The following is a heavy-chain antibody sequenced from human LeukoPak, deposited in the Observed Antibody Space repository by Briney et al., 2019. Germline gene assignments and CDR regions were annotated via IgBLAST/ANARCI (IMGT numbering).Heavy chain of an antibody. CDR2: IIPILGIA. D-gene: IGHD2-2*01. CDR3: ARGVVVPAADDGYYFDY. CDR1: GGTFSSYA. Sequence: ASVKVSCKASGGTFSSYAISWVRRAPGQGVEWMGRIIPILGIANYAQKFQGRVTITADKSTSTAYMELSSLRSEDTAVYYCARGVVVPAADDGYYFDYWGQGTLVTVSS. J-gene: IGHJ4*02. V-gene: IGHV1-69*04.